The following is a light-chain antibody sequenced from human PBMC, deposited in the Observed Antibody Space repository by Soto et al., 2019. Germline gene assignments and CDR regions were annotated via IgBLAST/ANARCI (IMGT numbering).Light chain of an antibody. Sequence: DIQMTQSPSALSASVGDRVTITCRASQSISPWLAWYQVKPGKAPKLLIYEASNLEGNVPSRFSGSESGTEFTLTISSLHPDDLATYYCQQYKTYWTFGQWTKLEVK. CDR3: QQYKTYWT. J-gene: IGKJ1*01. V-gene: IGKV1-5*03. CDR1: QSISPW. CDR2: EAS.